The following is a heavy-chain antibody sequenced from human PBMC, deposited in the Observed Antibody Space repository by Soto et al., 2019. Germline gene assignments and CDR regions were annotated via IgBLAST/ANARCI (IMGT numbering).Heavy chain of an antibody. Sequence: QVQLQQWGAGLLKPSETLSLTCAVYGGSFSGYYWSWIRQPPGKGLEWIGESNHVGNTNHNPSLKSRCHVSVDPSQNQVSLGLCSVTGAYTAVYYCARVLIAGVTTDWGQGTLVIVSS. CDR1: GGSFSGYY. V-gene: IGHV4-34*01. J-gene: IGHJ4*02. CDR3: ARVLIAGVTTD. CDR2: SNHVGNT. D-gene: IGHD5-18*01.